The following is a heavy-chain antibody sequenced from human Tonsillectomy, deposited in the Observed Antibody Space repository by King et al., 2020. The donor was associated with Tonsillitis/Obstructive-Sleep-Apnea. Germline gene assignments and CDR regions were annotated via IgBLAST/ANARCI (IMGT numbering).Heavy chain of an antibody. D-gene: IGHD3-16*02. J-gene: IGHJ4*02. V-gene: IGHV1-18*01. CDR1: GYTFSSYD. CDR2: ISGYNDNT. CDR3: AGGNYDYVWGSYRSRDYFDY. Sequence: VQLVESGAEVKKPGASVKVSCKASGYTFSSYDINWVRQAPGQGLEWMGRISGYNDNTKYAQSLQGRVTMTTDTSTSTAYMELRSLRSDDTAVYYCAGGNYDYVWGSYRSRDYFDYWGQGTLVTVSS.